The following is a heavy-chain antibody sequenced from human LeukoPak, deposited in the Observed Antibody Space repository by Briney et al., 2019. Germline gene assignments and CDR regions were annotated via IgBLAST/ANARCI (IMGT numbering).Heavy chain of an antibody. CDR2: LFYSGSI. Sequence: SGTLSLTCTVSGGSISSYYWSWIRQPPGKGLEWIAYLFYSGSIDYYPSLEGRVTISVDMSKNQFSLKLRSVTAADTAVYYCARGSNYYGSGVRQYYFDYWGQGTLVTAS. J-gene: IGHJ4*02. CDR3: ARGSNYYGSGVRQYYFDY. CDR1: GGSISSYY. D-gene: IGHD3-10*01. V-gene: IGHV4-59*01.